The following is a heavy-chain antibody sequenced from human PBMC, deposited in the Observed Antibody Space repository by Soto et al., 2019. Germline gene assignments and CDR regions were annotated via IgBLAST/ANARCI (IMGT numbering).Heavy chain of an antibody. Sequence: QVQLQQWGAGLLKPSETLSLTCAVYGGSFSGYYWSWIRQPPGKGLEWIGEINHSGSTNYNPSLKSLVTXSVDTSKNQFSLKLSSVTAADTAVYYCARKRWFDPWGQGTLVTVSS. CDR3: ARKRWFDP. J-gene: IGHJ5*02. V-gene: IGHV4-34*01. CDR1: GGSFSGYY. CDR2: INHSGST.